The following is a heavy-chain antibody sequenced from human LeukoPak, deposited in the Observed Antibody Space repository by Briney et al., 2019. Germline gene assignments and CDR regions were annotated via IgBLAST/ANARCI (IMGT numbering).Heavy chain of an antibody. CDR3: ARSPRGYDYFDY. CDR2: INPNSGGT. J-gene: IGHJ4*02. V-gene: IGHV1-2*02. Sequence: ASVKVSCKASGYTFAGYYMYWVRQAPGQGLEWMGWINPNSGGTNYAQKFQGRVTMTRDTSISTAYMELSRLRSDDTAVYYCARSPRGYDYFDYRGQGTLVTVSS. CDR1: GYTFAGYY. D-gene: IGHD5-12*01.